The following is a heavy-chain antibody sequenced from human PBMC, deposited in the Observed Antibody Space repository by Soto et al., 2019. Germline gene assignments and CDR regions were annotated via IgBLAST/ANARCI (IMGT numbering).Heavy chain of an antibody. J-gene: IGHJ3*02. CDR3: ASVEMATGGGAIDI. CDR1: GGTFSSYA. V-gene: IGHV1-69*01. CDR2: IIPIFGTA. Sequence: QVQLVQSGAEVKKPGSSVKVSCKASGGTFSSYAISWVRQAPGQGLEWMGGIIPIFGTANYAQKFQDRVTITADESTSTAYMELSSLRSEDKAVYYCASVEMATGGGAIDIWGQGTMVTVSS. D-gene: IGHD5-12*01.